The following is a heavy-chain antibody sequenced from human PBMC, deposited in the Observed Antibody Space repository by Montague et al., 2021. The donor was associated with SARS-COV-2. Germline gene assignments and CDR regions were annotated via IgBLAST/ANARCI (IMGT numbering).Heavy chain of an antibody. Sequence: SETLSLTCEVSGDSISSYYWSWIRQSPGKGLEWIGYVHYTGSTKYTPSLKTRVTLSLDTPKNHFSLKLGSVTAADTAIYYCARAQNTCFIANCVNYFEVWGLGALV. D-gene: IGHD1-1*01. V-gene: IGHV4-59*01. CDR1: GDSISSYY. J-gene: IGHJ4*02. CDR3: ARAQNTCFIANCVNYFEV. CDR2: VHYTGST.